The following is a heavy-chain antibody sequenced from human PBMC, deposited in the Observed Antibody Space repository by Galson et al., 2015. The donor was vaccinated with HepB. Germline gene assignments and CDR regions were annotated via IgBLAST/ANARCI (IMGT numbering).Heavy chain of an antibody. J-gene: IGHJ3*02. V-gene: IGHV1-58*02. Sequence: SVKVSCKASGFTFTGSAMQWVRQARGQRLEWIGWIVVDSGNTDYAQKFQERVTITRDMSTSTAYMELSSLRSEDTAVYYCAAKLPSSGRYWANAFAIWGQGTKVIVSS. CDR2: IVVDSGNT. CDR1: GFTFTGSA. CDR3: AAKLPSSGRYWANAFAI. D-gene: IGHD6-19*01.